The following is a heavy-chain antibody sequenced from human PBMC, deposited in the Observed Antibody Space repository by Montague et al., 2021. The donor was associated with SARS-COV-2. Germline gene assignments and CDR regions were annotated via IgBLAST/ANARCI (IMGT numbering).Heavy chain of an antibody. D-gene: IGHD3-22*01. Sequence: SETLSLTCGVSGGSIDVSVGRCYWSWIRQPPGKGLEWIGYVYYSGNTDYTPSLRSRVTMSVDTSKNQFFLTLKSVTAADTAIYYCAGGTTNPYDTRGVWFDPWGQGTLVTVSS. CDR1: GGSIDVSVGRCY. CDR3: AGGTTNPYDTRGVWFDP. CDR2: VYYSGNT. V-gene: IGHV4-61*01. J-gene: IGHJ5*02.